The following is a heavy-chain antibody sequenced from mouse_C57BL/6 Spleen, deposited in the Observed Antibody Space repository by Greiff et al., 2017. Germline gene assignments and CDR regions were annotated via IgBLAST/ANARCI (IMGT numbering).Heavy chain of an antibody. Sequence: EVQLVESGPGLVKPSQSLSLTCSVTGYSITSGYYWNWIRQFPGNKLEWMGYISYDGSNNYNPSLKNRISITRDTSKNQFFLKLNSVTTEDTATYYCARVPHYYGSSYYAMDYWGQGTSVTVSS. D-gene: IGHD1-1*01. J-gene: IGHJ4*01. CDR3: ARVPHYYGSSYYAMDY. V-gene: IGHV3-6*01. CDR2: ISYDGSN. CDR1: GYSITSGYY.